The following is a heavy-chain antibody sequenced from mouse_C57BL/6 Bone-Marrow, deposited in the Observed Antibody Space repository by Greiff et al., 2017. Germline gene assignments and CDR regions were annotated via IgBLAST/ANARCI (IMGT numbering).Heavy chain of an antibody. D-gene: IGHD1-1*01. V-gene: IGHV1-64*01. CDR1: GYTFTSYW. CDR3: ARWRDYYYGPAY. J-gene: IGHJ3*01. Sequence: QVQLKQPGAELVRPGASVKLSCKTSGYTFTSYWMHWVKQRPGQGLEWIGVIHPSSGGTNYNEKFKSKATLTVVTSSSTAYMHLSSLTSEDSAVYYCARWRDYYYGPAYWGQGTPLTVSA. CDR2: IHPSSGGT.